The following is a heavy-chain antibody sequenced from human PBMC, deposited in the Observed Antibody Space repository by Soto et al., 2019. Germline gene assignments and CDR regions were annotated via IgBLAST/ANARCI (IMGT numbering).Heavy chain of an antibody. CDR1: GYAFTSYG. V-gene: IGHV1-18*01. CDR3: ARDSDPFYGHYVKYCFDP. J-gene: IGHJ5*02. CDR2: ISAYNGNT. D-gene: IGHD4-17*01. Sequence: QVPLVQSGAEVRKPGAKVKVSCKASGYAFTSYGISWVRQAAGQGIEWMGWISAYNGNTNYAQKLQGRVTMTTYTSTSTAYMELRSLRSDDTAVYYCARDSDPFYGHYVKYCFDPWGQGTLVTVSS.